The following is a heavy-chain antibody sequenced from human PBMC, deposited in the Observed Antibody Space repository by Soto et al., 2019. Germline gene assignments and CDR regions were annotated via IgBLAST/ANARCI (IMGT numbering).Heavy chain of an antibody. V-gene: IGHV3-30*18. CDR1: GFTFNIYG. Sequence: GGSLRLSCAASGFTFNIYGMHWVRQAPDKGLEWVALISYDGGNQYYADSVKGRFTISRDNSKNTLFLQMNSLRADDTAVYYCAKDQASGQGSFDSWGQGTLVTVSS. CDR2: ISYDGGNQ. J-gene: IGHJ4*02. CDR3: AKDQASGQGSFDS.